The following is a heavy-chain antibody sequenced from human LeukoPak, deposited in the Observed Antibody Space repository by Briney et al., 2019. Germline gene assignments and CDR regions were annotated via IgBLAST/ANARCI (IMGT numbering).Heavy chain of an antibody. CDR3: AKDLSVVVITADDY. D-gene: IGHD3-22*01. Sequence: GGSLRLSCAASGFTFSSYGMHWVRQAPGKGLEWVAVISYDGSNKYYADSVKGRFTISRDNSKNTLYLRMNSLRAEDTALYYCAKDLSVVVITADDYWGQGTLVTVSS. CDR2: ISYDGSNK. CDR1: GFTFSSYG. J-gene: IGHJ4*02. V-gene: IGHV3-30*18.